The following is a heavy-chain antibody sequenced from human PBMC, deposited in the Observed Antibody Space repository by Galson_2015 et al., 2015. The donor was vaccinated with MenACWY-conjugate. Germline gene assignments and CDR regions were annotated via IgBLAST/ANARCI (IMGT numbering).Heavy chain of an antibody. CDR3: GRDPGWGAIDY. J-gene: IGHJ4*02. V-gene: IGHV3-7*03. CDR1: GLRFNNSW. D-gene: IGHD7-27*01. Sequence: SLRLSCAVSGLRFNNSWISWVRQAPGKGLEWVANINNIGNEKYYVDSVRGRVTISRDNAQESVFLQMTSLRVEDTAVYYCGRDPGWGAIDYWGQGTLVTVSS. CDR2: INNIGNEK.